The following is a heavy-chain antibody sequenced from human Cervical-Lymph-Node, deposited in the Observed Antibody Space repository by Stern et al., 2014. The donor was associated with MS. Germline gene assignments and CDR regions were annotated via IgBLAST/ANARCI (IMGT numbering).Heavy chain of an antibody. D-gene: IGHD4-23*01. CDR1: GATFSTNG. Sequence: VQLVESGAEVKKPGSSVKVSCKVSGATFSTNGISWVRQGPGHGLEWMGATAPIFERSNYAQRFRGRVTITADESTSTSYMELTSLRSDDTGVYYCAREHHGGNFAAWGQGTLVRLL. J-gene: IGHJ5*02. V-gene: IGHV1-69*01. CDR2: TAPIFERS. CDR3: AREHHGGNFAA.